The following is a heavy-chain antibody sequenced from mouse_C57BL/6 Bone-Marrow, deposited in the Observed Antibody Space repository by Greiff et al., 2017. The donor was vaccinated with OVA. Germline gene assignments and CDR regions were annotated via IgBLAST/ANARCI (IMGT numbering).Heavy chain of an antibody. V-gene: IGHV2-6-1*01. CDR3: ARHVYGSSYDWYFDV. CDR2: IWSDGST. J-gene: IGHJ1*03. CDR1: GFSLTSYG. D-gene: IGHD1-1*01. Sequence: VQRVESGPGLVAPSQSLSITCTVSGFSLTSYGVHWVRQPPGKGLEWLVVIWSDGSTTYNSALKSRLSIRKDNSKSQVFLKMNSLQTDDTAMYYCARHVYGSSYDWYFDVWGTGTTVTVSA.